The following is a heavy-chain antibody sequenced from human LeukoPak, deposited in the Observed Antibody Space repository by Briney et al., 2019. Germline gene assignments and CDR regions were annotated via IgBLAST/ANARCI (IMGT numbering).Heavy chain of an antibody. Sequence: ASVKVSCKASGYTFTSCGISWVRQAPGQGLEWMGWISAYNGNTNYAQKLQGRVTMTTDTSTSTAYMELRSLRSDDTAVYYCARGREYDFWSGYPHDYWGQGTLVTVSS. CDR1: GYTFTSCG. CDR2: ISAYNGNT. CDR3: ARGREYDFWSGYPHDY. D-gene: IGHD3-3*01. J-gene: IGHJ4*02. V-gene: IGHV1-18*01.